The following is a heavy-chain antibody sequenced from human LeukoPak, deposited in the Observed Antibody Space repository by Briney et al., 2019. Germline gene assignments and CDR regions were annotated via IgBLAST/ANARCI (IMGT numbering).Heavy chain of an antibody. CDR1: GFTFSSYA. J-gene: IGHJ4*02. CDR3: ASGLQWLAYFDY. CDR2: ISYDGSNK. V-gene: IGHV3-30-3*01. Sequence: PGGSLXLSCAASGFTFSSYAMHWVRQAPGKGLEWVAVISYDGSNKYYADSVKGRFTISRDNSKNTLYLQMNSLRAEDTAVYYCASGLQWLAYFDYWGQGTLVTVSS. D-gene: IGHD6-19*01.